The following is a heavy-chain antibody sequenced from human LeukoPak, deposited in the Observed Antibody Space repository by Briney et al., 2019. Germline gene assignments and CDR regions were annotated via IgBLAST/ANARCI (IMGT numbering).Heavy chain of an antibody. CDR2: IKQDGSEK. Sequence: DPGGSLRLSCAASGFTFSSYWMSWVRQAPGKGLEWVVNIKQDGSEKYYVDSVKGRFTISRDNAKNSLYLQMNSLRAEDTAVYYCARAHYDFWSGPSYWGQGTLVTVSS. D-gene: IGHD3-3*01. J-gene: IGHJ4*02. CDR1: GFTFSSYW. CDR3: ARAHYDFWSGPSY. V-gene: IGHV3-7*01.